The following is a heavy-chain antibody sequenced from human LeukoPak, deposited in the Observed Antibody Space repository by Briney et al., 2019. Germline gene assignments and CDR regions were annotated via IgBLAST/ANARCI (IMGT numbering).Heavy chain of an antibody. D-gene: IGHD1-26*01. CDR1: GASIRSYY. CDR3: ARHTYSGTYSDY. V-gene: IGHV4-39*01. CDR2: IYYSGST. Sequence: SETLSLTCTVSGASIRSYYWGWIRQPPGKGLEWIGSIYYSGSTFYNPSLKSRVTISVDTSKNQFSLKLSSVTAADTAVYYCARHTYSGTYSDYWGQGTLVTVSS. J-gene: IGHJ4*02.